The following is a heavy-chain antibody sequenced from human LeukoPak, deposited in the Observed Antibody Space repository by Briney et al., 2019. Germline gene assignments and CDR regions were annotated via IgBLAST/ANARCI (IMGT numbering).Heavy chain of an antibody. Sequence: KPPETLSLSCTLSGDSFSSFSWSWIRQPPGKGLEWIGYIQASGDSSFSPALKSRVTISLDTSKNEFYLNLNSVTAADTAMYFCARLVRNWNDHFDSWGHGTLVTVSS. CDR2: IQASGDS. V-gene: IGHV4-4*09. J-gene: IGHJ4*01. CDR1: GDSFSSFS. D-gene: IGHD1-1*01. CDR3: ARLVRNWNDHFDS.